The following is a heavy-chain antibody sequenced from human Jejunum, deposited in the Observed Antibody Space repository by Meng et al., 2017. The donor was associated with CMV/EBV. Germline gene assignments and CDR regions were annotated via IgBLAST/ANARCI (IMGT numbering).Heavy chain of an antibody. CDR3: ASGYIEGHHLGY. D-gene: IGHD6-13*01. V-gene: IGHV3-66*01. CDR2: LYSCGNT. CDR1: GFTVSTNY. J-gene: IGHJ4*02. Sequence: QLVESGGVVVPAGGSLRLSCAAAGFTVSTNYLSWVRQAPGKGLEWVSALYSCGNTYYADSVKGRFTLSRDNSKNTLYLQMSSLGVEDTAVYYCASGYIEGHHLGYWGQGTLVTVSS.